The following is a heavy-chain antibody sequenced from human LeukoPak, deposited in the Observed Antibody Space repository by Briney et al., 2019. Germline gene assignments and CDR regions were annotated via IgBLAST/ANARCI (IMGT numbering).Heavy chain of an antibody. CDR1: GFTFSASA. CDR3: TRQETPFDD. Sequence: GGSLRLSCAASGFTFSASAIHWGRQASGKGLEWVGHIRSYANRHATAYATSVKGRFTISRDDSENTAYLQMNGLKTEDTAVYYCTRQETPFDDWGQGTQVTVSS. V-gene: IGHV3-73*01. J-gene: IGHJ4*02. CDR2: IRSYANRHAT.